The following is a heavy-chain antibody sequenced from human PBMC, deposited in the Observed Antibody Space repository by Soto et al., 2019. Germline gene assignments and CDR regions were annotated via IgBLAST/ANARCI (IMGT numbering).Heavy chain of an antibody. J-gene: IGHJ3*02. CDR1: GGSISSYY. CDR3: ARRDNHDAFDI. Sequence: SETLSLTCTVSGGSISSYYWSWIRQPPGKGLEWIGYIYYSGSTNYNPSLKSRVTISVDTSKNQFSLKLSSVTAADTAVYYCARRDNHDAFDIWGQGTMVTVS. D-gene: IGHD1-20*01. V-gene: IGHV4-59*08. CDR2: IYYSGST.